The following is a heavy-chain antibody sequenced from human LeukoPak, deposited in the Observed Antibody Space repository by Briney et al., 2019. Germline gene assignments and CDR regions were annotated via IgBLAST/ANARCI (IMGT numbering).Heavy chain of an antibody. D-gene: IGHD3-22*01. CDR1: GGSISSYY. J-gene: IGHJ3*02. Sequence: SETLSLTCTVSGGSISSYYWSWIRQPAGKGLEWIGRIYTSGSTNYNPSLKSRFTISVDKSKNQFSLKLSSVTAADTAVYYCAKVDSSGYYDAFDIWGQGTMVTVSS. CDR3: AKVDSSGYYDAFDI. CDR2: IYTSGST. V-gene: IGHV4-4*07.